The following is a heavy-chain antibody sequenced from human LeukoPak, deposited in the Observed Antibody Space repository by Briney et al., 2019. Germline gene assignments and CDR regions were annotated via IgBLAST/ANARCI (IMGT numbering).Heavy chain of an antibody. J-gene: IGHJ4*02. CDR2: IIPSDGST. CDR1: GHSFTMSF. Sequence: ASVKVSSKASGHSFTMSFIHWVRQAPGQGLEWMGRIIPSDGSTSYAQKFQARVTMTRDTSTSTVYMELSSLRSEDTAVYYCARGKVVTMVRGVIITYFDYWGQGTLVTVSS. V-gene: IGHV1-46*01. D-gene: IGHD3-10*01. CDR3: ARGKVVTMVRGVIITYFDY.